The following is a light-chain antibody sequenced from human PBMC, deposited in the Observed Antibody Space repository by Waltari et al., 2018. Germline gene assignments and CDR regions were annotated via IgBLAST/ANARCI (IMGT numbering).Light chain of an antibody. V-gene: IGKV3-20*01. CDR1: QSIGRY. CDR3: QNHERLPAT. Sequence: EIVLTQSPGTLSLSPGERATPACRASQSIGRYLAWYKQNPDPVPRLPIYGSSSRATGXXXXXXGXXXXTXXSLTISRXEPEXXXXXXXQNHERLPATFGQGTKVEIK. CDR2: GSS. J-gene: IGKJ1*01.